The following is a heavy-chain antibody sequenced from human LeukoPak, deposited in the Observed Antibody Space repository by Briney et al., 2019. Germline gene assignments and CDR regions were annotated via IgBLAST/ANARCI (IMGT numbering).Heavy chain of an antibody. Sequence: SVKVSCKASGGTFSSYAISWVRQAPGQGLEWMGGIIPIFGTANYAQKFQGRVTITADESTSTAYMELSSLRSEDTAVYYCARFDILTGYSDDYWGQGTLVTVSS. J-gene: IGHJ4*02. CDR1: GGTFSSYA. CDR3: ARFDILTGYSDDY. D-gene: IGHD3-9*01. V-gene: IGHV1-69*13. CDR2: IIPIFGTA.